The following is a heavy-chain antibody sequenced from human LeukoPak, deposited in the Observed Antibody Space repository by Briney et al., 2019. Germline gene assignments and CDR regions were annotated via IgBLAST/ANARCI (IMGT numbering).Heavy chain of an antibody. CDR3: VRGARSGIYGWFDP. V-gene: IGHV4-61*01. D-gene: IGHD1-1*01. Sequence: SQTLSLTCAVSGGSISSGSYSWTWIRQPPGKGLEWIGYIYDSGSTKYNPSLKSRVTISVDTSKNQFSLKVTSVSAADTAVYYCVRGARSGIYGWFDPWGQGTLVTVSS. J-gene: IGHJ5*02. CDR1: GGSISSGSYS. CDR2: IYDSGST.